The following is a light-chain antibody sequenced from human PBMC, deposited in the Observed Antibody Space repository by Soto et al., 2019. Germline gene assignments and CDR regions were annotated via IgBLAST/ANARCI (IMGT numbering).Light chain of an antibody. Sequence: DIQMTQSPSSLSASVGDRVSITCRASQSISANLNWFQQKPGRAPNLLIYATSTLQSGVPSRFSGTSSGTDFTLTISTLQPEDSATYYCQQSYAIPPTFGGGTKVDIK. V-gene: IGKV1-39*01. J-gene: IGKJ4*01. CDR3: QQSYAIPPT. CDR1: QSISAN. CDR2: ATS.